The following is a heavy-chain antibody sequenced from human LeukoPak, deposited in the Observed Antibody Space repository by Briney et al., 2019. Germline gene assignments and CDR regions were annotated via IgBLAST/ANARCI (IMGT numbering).Heavy chain of an antibody. CDR1: GGTFSSYA. J-gene: IGHJ4*02. CDR2: IIPILGIA. V-gene: IGHV1-69*04. Sequence: ASVKVSCKASGGTFSSYAISWVRQAPGQGLEWMGRIIPILGIANYAQKFQGRVTITADKSTSTAYMELSSLRSEDMAVYYCARGGGITSGYDYWGQGTLVTVSS. CDR3: ARGGGITSGYDY. D-gene: IGHD3-16*01.